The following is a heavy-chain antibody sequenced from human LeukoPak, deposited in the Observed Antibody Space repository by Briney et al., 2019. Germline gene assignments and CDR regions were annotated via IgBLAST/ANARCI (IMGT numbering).Heavy chain of an antibody. Sequence: SETLSLTCTVSGGSISSYYWSWIRQPPGKGLEWIGYINYSGSTNYNPSLKSRVTISVDTSKNQFSLKLSSVTAADTAVYYCARVGGGDCFDYWGQGTLVTVSS. D-gene: IGHD2-21*01. CDR1: GGSISSYY. V-gene: IGHV4-59*01. J-gene: IGHJ4*02. CDR3: ARVGGGDCFDY. CDR2: INYSGST.